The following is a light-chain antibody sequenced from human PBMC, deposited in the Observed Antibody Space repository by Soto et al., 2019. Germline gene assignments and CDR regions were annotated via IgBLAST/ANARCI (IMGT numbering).Light chain of an antibody. V-gene: IGLV2-11*01. Sequence: QSALTQPRSVSGSPGQSVTISCTGTSSDVGGYSYVSWYQHHPGKAPKLMIYAVSKRPSGVPDRFSGSKSGNTASLTISGLQAEDEADYYCCSYAGNYFVVFGGGTKLTVL. CDR2: AVS. CDR3: CSYAGNYFVV. CDR1: SSDVGGYSY. J-gene: IGLJ2*01.